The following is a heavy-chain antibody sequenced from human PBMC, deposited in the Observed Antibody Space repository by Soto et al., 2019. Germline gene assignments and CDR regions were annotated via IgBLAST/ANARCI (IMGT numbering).Heavy chain of an antibody. D-gene: IGHD3-3*02. J-gene: IGHJ6*02. V-gene: IGHV1-69*12. Sequence: QVQLVQSGAEVKKPGSSVKVSCKASGGTFSTSAISWVRQPPGQGLEWVGGIMPVFATPDYAQKSQGRVTITADESTTTAYLELTSLRTDDTAVYYCARDKDRQQLGGNYYYILDVWGQGTAITVSS. CDR1: GGTFSTSA. CDR3: ARDKDRQQLGGNYYYILDV. CDR2: IMPVFATP.